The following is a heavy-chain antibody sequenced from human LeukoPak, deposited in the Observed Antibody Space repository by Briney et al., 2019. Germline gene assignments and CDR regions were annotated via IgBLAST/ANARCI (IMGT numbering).Heavy chain of an antibody. CDR1: GGSFSGYY. CDR3: ARGYEKPFLSFDY. Sequence: PSETLSLTCAVYGGSFSGYYWIWIRQPPGKGLEGIGEINHSGSTNYNPSLKSRVTISVDTSKNQFSLKLSSVTAADTAVYYCARGYEKPFLSFDYWGQGTLVTVSS. D-gene: IGHD2/OR15-2a*01. CDR2: INHSGST. V-gene: IGHV4-34*01. J-gene: IGHJ4*02.